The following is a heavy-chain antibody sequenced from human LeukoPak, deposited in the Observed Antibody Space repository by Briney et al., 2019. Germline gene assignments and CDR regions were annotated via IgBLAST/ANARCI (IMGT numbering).Heavy chain of an antibody. CDR1: GFTFSSYA. D-gene: IGHD5-18*01. V-gene: IGHV3-23*01. J-gene: IGHJ4*02. Sequence: GGSLRLSCAASGFTFSSYAMSWVRQAPGKGLEWVSAISGSGGSTYYADSVKGRFTISRDNSKNTLYLQMNSLRAEDTAVYYCAKSPLSYSYGPPGDYWGQGTLVTVSS. CDR3: AKSPLSYSYGPPGDY. CDR2: ISGSGGST.